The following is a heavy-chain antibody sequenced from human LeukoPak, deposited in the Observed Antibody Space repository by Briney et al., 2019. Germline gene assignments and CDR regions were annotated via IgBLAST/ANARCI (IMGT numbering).Heavy chain of an antibody. J-gene: IGHJ3*02. V-gene: IGHV3-23*01. CDR1: GFTFSNYG. D-gene: IGHD6-6*01. CDR3: AKDLREYTSSPRNAFHI. CDR2: ISSSGGYT. Sequence: QPGGSLRLSCAASGFTFSNYGLSWVRQAPGKGLEWVSTISSSGGYTYYADSVKGRFTISRDNSKNTLYLLLNSLRAEDTAVYYCAKDLREYTSSPRNAFHIWGQGTMVTVSS.